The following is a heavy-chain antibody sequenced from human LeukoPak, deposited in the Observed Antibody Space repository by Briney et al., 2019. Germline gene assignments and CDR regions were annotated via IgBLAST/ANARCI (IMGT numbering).Heavy chain of an antibody. CDR1: GGSITTTNW. V-gene: IGHV4-4*02. CDR3: ARGRIVVANTGAFDI. Sequence: PSETLSLTCGVSGGSITTTNWWTWVRQPPGKGLEWIGEVHLDGRTNYNPSLESRLTISVDLSENHISLRLTSVTAADTAVYYCARGRIVVANTGAFDIWGQGTMVPVSS. D-gene: IGHD3-22*01. CDR2: VHLDGRT. J-gene: IGHJ3*02.